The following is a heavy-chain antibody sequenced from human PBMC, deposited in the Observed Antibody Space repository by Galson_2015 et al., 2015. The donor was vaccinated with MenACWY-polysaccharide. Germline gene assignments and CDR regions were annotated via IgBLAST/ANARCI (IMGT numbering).Heavy chain of an antibody. Sequence: SLRLSCAVSGFTFGDYAMSWFRQAPGKGLEWVGFIRSKADNGITAYAASVKGRFTISRDDSKSIAYLQLNSLRIEDTAVYYCTRDRPLDYWGQGTLVTVSS. CDR1: GFTFGDYA. CDR3: TRDRPLDY. D-gene: IGHD6-6*01. CDR2: IRSKADNGIT. J-gene: IGHJ4*02. V-gene: IGHV3-49*03.